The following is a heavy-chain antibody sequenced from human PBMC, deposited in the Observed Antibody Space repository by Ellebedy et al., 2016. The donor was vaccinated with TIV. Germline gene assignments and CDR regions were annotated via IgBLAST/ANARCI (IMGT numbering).Heavy chain of an antibody. J-gene: IGHJ4*02. D-gene: IGHD3-22*01. CDR1: GFTFGSFA. CDR2: IGGDGRNT. V-gene: IGHV3-23*01. Sequence: GESLKISCAASGFTFGSFAMHWVRQAPGKGLEWLSVIGGDGRNTYHADSAKGRFTLTRDNSKKTLYLEMNRLRTEDTAVYYCAKGSSSGFTYDRVGFEYWGQGTLVTVSS. CDR3: AKGSSSGFTYDRVGFEY.